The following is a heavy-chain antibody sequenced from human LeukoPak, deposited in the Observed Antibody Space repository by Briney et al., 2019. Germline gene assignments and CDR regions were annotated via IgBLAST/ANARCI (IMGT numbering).Heavy chain of an antibody. CDR3: ARDPSPEYYDFWSGLYMDV. V-gene: IGHV4-59*01. D-gene: IGHD3-3*01. CDR1: GGSISSYY. Sequence: PSETLSLTCTVSGGSISSYYWSWIRQPPGKGLEWIGYIYYSGSTNYNPSLKSRVTISVDTSKNQFSLKLSSVTAADTAVYYCARDPSPEYYDFWSGLYMDVWGKGTTVTVSS. J-gene: IGHJ6*03. CDR2: IYYSGST.